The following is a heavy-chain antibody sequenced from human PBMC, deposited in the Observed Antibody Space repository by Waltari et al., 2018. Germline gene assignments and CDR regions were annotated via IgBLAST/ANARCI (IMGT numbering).Heavy chain of an antibody. V-gene: IGHV4-59*01. CDR2: IDYTGST. CDR1: GGSISSTL. CDR3: ARFVRGRYFDY. Sequence: QVQLQESGPGLLKPSETLSLTCTVSGGSISSTLWTWIRQSPGKGLEWIGNIDYTGSTKYNPSLRSRVTISVATSKTQFSLRLSSVTAADTAVYYCARFVRGRYFDYWGQGSLATVSS. J-gene: IGHJ4*02. D-gene: IGHD6-6*01.